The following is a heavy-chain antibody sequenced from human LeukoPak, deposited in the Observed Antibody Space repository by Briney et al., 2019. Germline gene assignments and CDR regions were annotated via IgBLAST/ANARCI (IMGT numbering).Heavy chain of an antibody. CDR3: ARDIAVAGY. D-gene: IGHD6-19*01. V-gene: IGHV3-11*01. Sequence: GGSLRLSCAASGFTFSDYYMSWIRQAPVKGLEWLSYITYSGSDTYYADSVKGRFTISRDNAKNSLYLQMNSLRADDTAVYYCARDIAVAGYWGQGTLVTVSS. CDR1: GFTFSDYY. J-gene: IGHJ4*02. CDR2: ITYSGSDT.